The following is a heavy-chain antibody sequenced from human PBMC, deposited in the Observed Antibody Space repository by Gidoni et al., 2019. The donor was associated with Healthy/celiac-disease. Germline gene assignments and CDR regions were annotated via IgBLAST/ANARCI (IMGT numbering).Heavy chain of an antibody. CDR1: GGTFSSYA. D-gene: IGHD3-10*01. J-gene: IGHJ6*02. V-gene: IGHV1-69*01. CDR3: ASGITMVQGVFQRYYYGMDV. CDR2: IIPIFGTA. Sequence: QVQLVQSGAAVKKPGSSLKVSCKASGGTFSSYAISWVRQAPGQGRDWMGEIIPIFGTANYEQKFQGRVTITADESTSTAYMELSSLRSEDTAVYSCASGITMVQGVFQRYYYGMDVWGQGTTVTVSS.